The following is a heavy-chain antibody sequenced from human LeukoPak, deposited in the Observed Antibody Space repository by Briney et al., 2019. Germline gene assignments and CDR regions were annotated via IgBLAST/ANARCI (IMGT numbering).Heavy chain of an antibody. D-gene: IGHD5-24*01. Sequence: AESLRLSCAASGFTFSGSAMHWGRQASGKGLEWVGRIRSKANSYATAYAASVKGRFTISRDDSKNTAYLQMNSLKTEDTAVYYCPSPVEMAQDAFDIWGQGTMVTVSS. J-gene: IGHJ3*02. V-gene: IGHV3-73*01. CDR3: PSPVEMAQDAFDI. CDR1: GFTFSGSA. CDR2: IRSKANSYAT.